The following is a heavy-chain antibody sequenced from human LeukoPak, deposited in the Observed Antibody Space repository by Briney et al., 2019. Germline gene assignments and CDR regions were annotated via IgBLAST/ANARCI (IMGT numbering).Heavy chain of an antibody. D-gene: IGHD3-10*01. Sequence: PGGSLRLSCAASGFTFSSYWMHWVRQAPGKGPVWVSRINSDGSSTSYADSVKGRFTISRDNAKNTLYLQMNSLRAEDTAVYYCARDDYYGSGSYYSWGQGTLVTVSS. V-gene: IGHV3-74*01. CDR1: GFTFSSYW. CDR3: ARDDYYGSGSYYS. CDR2: INSDGSST. J-gene: IGHJ5*02.